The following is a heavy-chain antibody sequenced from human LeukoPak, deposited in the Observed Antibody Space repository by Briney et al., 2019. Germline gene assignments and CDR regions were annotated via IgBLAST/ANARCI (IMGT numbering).Heavy chain of an antibody. Sequence: SETLSLTCTVSGYSISSGYDWGWIRQPPGKGLEWIGSIYYRRTIYYNPSLKSRLTISVDTSKNQFSLKLSSVTAADTAVYYCASRPAAVGSTGCFDYWGQGTLVTVSS. CDR3: ASRPAAVGSTGCFDY. J-gene: IGHJ4*02. D-gene: IGHD1-26*01. CDR1: GYSISSGYD. CDR2: IYYRRTI. V-gene: IGHV4-38-2*02.